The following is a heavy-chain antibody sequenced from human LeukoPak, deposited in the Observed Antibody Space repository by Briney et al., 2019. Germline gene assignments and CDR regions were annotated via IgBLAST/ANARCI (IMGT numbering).Heavy chain of an antibody. Sequence: PSETLSLTCAVYGGSFSGYYWSWIRQPPGKGLEWIGEINHSGSTNYNPSLKSRVTISVDTSKNQFSLKLSSVTAADTAVYYCARVRADISKYYDFWSGYYRAKDYYYYMDVWGKGTTVTVSS. D-gene: IGHD3-3*01. J-gene: IGHJ6*03. CDR1: GGSFSGYY. CDR3: ARVRADISKYYDFWSGYYRAKDYYYYMDV. V-gene: IGHV4-34*01. CDR2: INHSGST.